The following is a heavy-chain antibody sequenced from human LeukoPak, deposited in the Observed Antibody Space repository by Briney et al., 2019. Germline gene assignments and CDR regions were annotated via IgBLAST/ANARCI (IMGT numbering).Heavy chain of an antibody. CDR1: GYTFTGYY. V-gene: IGHV1-18*04. CDR2: ISAYNGNT. J-gene: IGHJ1*01. D-gene: IGHD3/OR15-3a*01. CDR3: ASGPLRLFQH. Sequence: GASVKVSCKASGYTFTGYYMHWVRQAPGQGLEWMGWISAYNGNTNYAQKLQGRVTMTTDTSTSTAYMELRSLRSGDTAVYYCASGPLRLFQHWGQGTLVTVSS.